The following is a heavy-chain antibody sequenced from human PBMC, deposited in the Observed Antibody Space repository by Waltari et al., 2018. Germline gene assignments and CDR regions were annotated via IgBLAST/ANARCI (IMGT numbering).Heavy chain of an antibody. CDR1: GFTFSMHW. J-gene: IGHJ4*02. CDR2: IKNDGRIT. V-gene: IGHV3-74*01. CDR3: VRGGSNGVVRPLDY. D-gene: IGHD3-3*01. Sequence: EVQLVESGGGLVQPGGSLRLSWVASGFTFSMHWMYWVCQGPGKGLVWVSRIKNDGRITDYADSVKGRFTISRDNAKNTLYLQMSSLRAEDTGVYYCVRGGSNGVVRPLDYWGQGTLVTVS.